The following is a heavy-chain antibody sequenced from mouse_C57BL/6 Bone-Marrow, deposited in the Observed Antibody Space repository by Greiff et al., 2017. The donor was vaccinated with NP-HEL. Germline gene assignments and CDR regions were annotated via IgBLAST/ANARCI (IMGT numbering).Heavy chain of an antibody. CDR2: IWGDGST. CDR1: GFSLTSYG. V-gene: IGHV2-3*01. Sequence: VKLQESGPGLVAPSQCLSITCTVSGFSLTSYGVSWVRQPPGKGLEWLGVIWGDGSTNYHSDLITRMGISTDNSQSQVFLILNSHETDDTATYYVAKVYDHPWYFDVWGTGTTVTVSS. J-gene: IGHJ1*03. CDR3: AKVYDHPWYFDV. D-gene: IGHD2-3*01.